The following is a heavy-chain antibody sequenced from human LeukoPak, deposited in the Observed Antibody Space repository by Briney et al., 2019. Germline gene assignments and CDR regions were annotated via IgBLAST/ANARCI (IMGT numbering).Heavy chain of an antibody. CDR1: GGTFSSYA. J-gene: IGHJ4*02. V-gene: IGHV1-69*01. Sequence: GASVKVSCKASGGTFSSYAISWVRQAPGQGLEWMGGIIPIFGTANYAQKFQGRVTITADESTSTAYMELSSLRSEDTAVYYCARLKLSGYCSSTSCYSLDYWGQGTLVTVSS. CDR2: IIPIFGTA. D-gene: IGHD2-2*01. CDR3: ARLKLSGYCSSTSCYSLDY.